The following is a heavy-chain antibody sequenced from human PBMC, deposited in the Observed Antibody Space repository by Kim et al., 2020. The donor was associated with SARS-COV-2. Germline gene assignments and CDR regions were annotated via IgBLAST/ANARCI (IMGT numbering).Heavy chain of an antibody. D-gene: IGHD3-10*01. V-gene: IGHV3-15*01. CDR2: IKSKTDGGTT. J-gene: IGHJ6*02. CDR1: GFTFSNAW. CDR3: TTQAGYGSGSYWPSYYLYGMGV. Sequence: GGSLRLSCAASGFTFSNAWMSWVRQAPGKGLEWVGRIKSKTDGGTTDYAAPVKGRFTISRDDSKNTLYLQMNSLKTEDTAVYYCTTQAGYGSGSYWPSYYLYGMGVWGQGTAVTVS.